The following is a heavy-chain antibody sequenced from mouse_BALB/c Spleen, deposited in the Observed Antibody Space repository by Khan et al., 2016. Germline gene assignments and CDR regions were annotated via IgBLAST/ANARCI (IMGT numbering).Heavy chain of an antibody. Sequence: QVQLQQSGAELARPGASVKLSYKASGYTFTDYYINWVKQRTGQGLEWIGEIYPGSGNTYYNEKFKGKATLTADKSSSTAYMQLSSLTSEDSAVYFCARSVYYGSYFDYWGQGTTLTVSS. D-gene: IGHD2-2*01. CDR2: IYPGSGNT. CDR3: ARSVYYGSYFDY. CDR1: GYTFTDYY. V-gene: IGHV1-77*01. J-gene: IGHJ2*01.